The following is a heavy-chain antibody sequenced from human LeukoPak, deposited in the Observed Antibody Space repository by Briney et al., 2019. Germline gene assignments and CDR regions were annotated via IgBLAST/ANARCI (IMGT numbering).Heavy chain of an antibody. V-gene: IGHV3-23*01. CDR1: GFTFSSYA. J-gene: IGHJ4*02. CDR2: MSSSDAFT. D-gene: IGHD4-11*01. Sequence: GGSLRLSCAASGFTFSSYATNWVRQAPGKGLEWVSTMSSSDAFTYYADSVKGRFTISRDNSKNTLYLQMNSLSAEDTAVYYCARSVRDYSFYYLDNWGQGTLVSVST. CDR3: ARSVRDYSFYYLDN.